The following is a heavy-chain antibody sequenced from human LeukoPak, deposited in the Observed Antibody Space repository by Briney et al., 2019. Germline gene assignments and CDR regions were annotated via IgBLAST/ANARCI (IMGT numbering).Heavy chain of an antibody. V-gene: IGHV3-23*01. J-gene: IGHJ4*02. Sequence: PGGSLRLSCAASGFTFSSYAMSWVRQAPGKGLEWVSAISGSGGSTYYADSVKGRFTISRDNSKNTLYLQMNRLRAEDTAIYYCAKFEYTTMVWFDYWGQGTLVTVSS. CDR3: AKFEYTTMVWFDY. CDR1: GFTFSSYA. CDR2: ISGSGGST. D-gene: IGHD5-18*01.